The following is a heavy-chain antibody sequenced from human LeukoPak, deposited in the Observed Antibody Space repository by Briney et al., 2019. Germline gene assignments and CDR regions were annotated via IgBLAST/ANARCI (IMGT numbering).Heavy chain of an antibody. CDR1: GFTLSSYA. Sequence: GGSLRLSCAASGFTLSSYAMSWVRQAPGKGLEWVSLISGNAGSTYYAAPVKGRFTISRDFSKNTLYLQMNSLRAEDTAVYYCAGARSDYFYGVDVWGQGTTVTVSS. J-gene: IGHJ6*02. CDR3: AGARSDYFYGVDV. V-gene: IGHV3-23*01. CDR2: ISGNAGST. D-gene: IGHD1-26*01.